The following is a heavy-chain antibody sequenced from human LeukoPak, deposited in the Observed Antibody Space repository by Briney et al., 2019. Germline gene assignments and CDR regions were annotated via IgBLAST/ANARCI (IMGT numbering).Heavy chain of an antibody. CDR1: RFTFSSYS. V-gene: IGHV3-66*01. CDR3: ARDNGGWYFWVDY. Sequence: GGSLRLSCAASRFTFSSYSMNWVRQAPGKGLEWVSVIYSAGSTYYADSVKGRFTISRDNAKNSLYLQMNSLRAEDTAVYYCARDNGGWYFWVDYWGQGTLVTVSS. J-gene: IGHJ4*02. D-gene: IGHD6-19*01. CDR2: IYSAGST.